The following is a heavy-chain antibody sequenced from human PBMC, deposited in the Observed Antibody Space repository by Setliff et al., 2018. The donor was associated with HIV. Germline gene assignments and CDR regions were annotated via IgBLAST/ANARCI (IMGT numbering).Heavy chain of an antibody. CDR1: GGTFSSYG. J-gene: IGHJ1*01. D-gene: IGHD3-10*01. V-gene: IGHV1-69*13. CDR2: IIPMFGTG. Sequence: GASVKVSCKTSGGTFSSYGISWVRQAPGQGLEWMGGIIPMFGTGFYAQKFQGRVTITADESTSTAYMELSSLRSEDTAVYFCARGWSEGTTVVQVEYFHHWGQGTLVTVS. CDR3: ARGWSEGTTVVQVEYFHH.